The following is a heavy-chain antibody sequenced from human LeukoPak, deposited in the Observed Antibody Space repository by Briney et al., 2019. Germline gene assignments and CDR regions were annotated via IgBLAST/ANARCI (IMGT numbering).Heavy chain of an antibody. D-gene: IGHD3-9*01. CDR3: ARVTGYMIEDYFDY. CDR2: ISGGGGST. Sequence: GGSLRLSCAASGFTFSSYAMSWVRQAPGKGLEWVSAISGGGGSTHYADSVKGRFTISRDNSKNTLYLQMNSLRAEDTAVYYCARVTGYMIEDYFDYWGQGILVTVSS. J-gene: IGHJ4*02. CDR1: GFTFSSYA. V-gene: IGHV3-23*01.